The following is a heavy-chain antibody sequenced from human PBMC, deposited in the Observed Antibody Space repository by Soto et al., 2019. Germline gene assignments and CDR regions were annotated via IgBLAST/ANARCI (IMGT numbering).Heavy chain of an antibody. D-gene: IGHD2-2*01. V-gene: IGHV4-34*01. CDR2: INHSGST. J-gene: IGHJ5*02. CDR1: GGSFSGYY. CDR3: ARGPVVPAAERNWFDP. Sequence: SETLSLTCAVYGGSFSGYYWSWIRQPPGKGLEWIGEINHSGSTNYNPSLKSRVTISVDTSKNQFSLKLSSVTAADTAVYYCARGPVVPAAERNWFDPWGQGTLVTVSS.